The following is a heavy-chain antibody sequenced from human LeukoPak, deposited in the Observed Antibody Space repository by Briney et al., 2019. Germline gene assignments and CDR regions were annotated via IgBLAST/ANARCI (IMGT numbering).Heavy chain of an antibody. CDR1: GFTFSCCG. CDR3: VKDLYYGSGSYYPALDY. J-gene: IGHJ4*02. CDR2: INSDGSST. V-gene: IGHV3-74*01. Sequence: GGSLRLSCAASGFTFSCCGMHWVRQAPGKGLVWVSRINSDGSSTSYADSVKGRFTISRDNAKNTLYLQMNSLRAEDTAVYYCVKDLYYGSGSYYPALDYWGQGTLVTVSS. D-gene: IGHD3-10*01.